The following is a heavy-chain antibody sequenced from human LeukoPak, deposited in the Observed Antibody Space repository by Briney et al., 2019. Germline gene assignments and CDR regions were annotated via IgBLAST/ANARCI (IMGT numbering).Heavy chain of an antibody. CDR1: DGSIRSYY. Sequence: SETLSLTCTVSDGSIRSYYWTWIRQPPGRGLEWIGYIFHTGSTKYNPSLKSRVTISVDTSKNQFSLKLSSVTAADTAVYYCARDNGDRFDYWGQGTLVTVSS. V-gene: IGHV4-59*01. CDR3: ARDNGDRFDY. CDR2: IFHTGST. J-gene: IGHJ4*02. D-gene: IGHD2-8*01.